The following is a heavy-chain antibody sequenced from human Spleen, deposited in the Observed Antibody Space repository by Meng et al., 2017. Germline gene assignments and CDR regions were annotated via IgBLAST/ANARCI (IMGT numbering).Heavy chain of an antibody. J-gene: IGHJ2*01. V-gene: IGHV5-51*01. Sequence: GGSLRLSCKGSGYNFSKYWIAWVRQVPGKGLEWMGIICPGDSEKTYSPSFQGRVTISADKSIATAYLKWSRLTASDTATYYCARDVGPVPCDGGSCYSWYFDLWGRGTLVTVSS. D-gene: IGHD2-21*01. CDR1: GYNFSKYW. CDR3: ARDVGPVPCDGGSCYSWYFDL. CDR2: ICPGDSEK.